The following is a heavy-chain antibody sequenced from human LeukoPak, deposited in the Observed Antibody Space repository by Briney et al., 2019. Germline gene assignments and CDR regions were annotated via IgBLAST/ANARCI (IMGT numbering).Heavy chain of an antibody. CDR1: GGSISSGDYY. CDR2: IYYSGST. V-gene: IGHV4-30-4*08. Sequence: SETLSLTCTVSGGSISSGDYYWSWIRQPPGKGLEWIGYIYYSGSTYYNPSLKSRVTISVDTSKNQFSLKLSSVTAADTAVYYCARAPETYCSSTSCYRGYNWFYPWGQGTLVTVSS. D-gene: IGHD2-2*02. J-gene: IGHJ5*02. CDR3: ARAPETYCSSTSCYRGYNWFYP.